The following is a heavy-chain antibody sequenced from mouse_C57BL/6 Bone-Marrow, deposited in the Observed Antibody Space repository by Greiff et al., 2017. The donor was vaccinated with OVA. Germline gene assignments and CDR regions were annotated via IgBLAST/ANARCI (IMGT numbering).Heavy chain of an antibody. D-gene: IGHD2-3*01. J-gene: IGHJ1*03. Sequence: VQLKESGPGLAKPSQPLSLTCSVTGYSITSDYWNWIRKFPGNKLEYMGYISYSGSTYYNPSLKSRISITRDTSKNQYYLQLNSVTTEDTATYYCARYSDDGYSWYFDVWGTGTTVTVSS. CDR3: ARYSDDGYSWYFDV. CDR1: GYSITSDY. CDR2: ISYSGST. V-gene: IGHV3-8*01.